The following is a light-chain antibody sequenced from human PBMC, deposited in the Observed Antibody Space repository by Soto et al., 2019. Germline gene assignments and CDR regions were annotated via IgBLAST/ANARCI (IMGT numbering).Light chain of an antibody. CDR3: QQRSDWLPIT. J-gene: IGKJ5*01. CDR1: QSVSES. Sequence: ELVLTQSPATLSLSPGARATLSCRASQSVSESLAWYQQKPGQAPSLLIYDVSYRATGIPVRFSGSWSGTDFNLTISSLEPEDLAVYYWQQRSDWLPITFGQGTRLEI. V-gene: IGKV3-11*01. CDR2: DVS.